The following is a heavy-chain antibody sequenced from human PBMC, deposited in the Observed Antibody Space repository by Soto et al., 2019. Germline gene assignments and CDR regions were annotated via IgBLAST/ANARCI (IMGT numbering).Heavy chain of an antibody. Sequence: GASVKVSCKASGGTFSSYTISWVRQAPGQRLEWLGRIILLLSIENYAQKFHGRVTITADKSTSTAYLELSSLRSEDTAVYYFYRVIPYCGGDCYPKDNWFDPWGQGTLVTVSS. CDR2: IILLLSIE. J-gene: IGHJ5*02. V-gene: IGHV1-69*02. CDR1: GGTFSSYT. D-gene: IGHD2-21*02. CDR3: YRVIPYCGGDCYPKDNWFDP.